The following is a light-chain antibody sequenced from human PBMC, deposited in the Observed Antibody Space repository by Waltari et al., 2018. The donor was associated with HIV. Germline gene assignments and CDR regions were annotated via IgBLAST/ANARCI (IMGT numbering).Light chain of an antibody. J-gene: IGLJ2*01. CDR1: NIGSQS. Sequence: SYVLTQPPSVLVAPGQTARITCEGNNIGSQSVHWYQQRPGQAPALVVHDDSDRPSGIPERFSGSNSGNTATLTISRVEAGDEADYYCQVWHSNSDHVVFGGGTKLTVL. CDR2: DDS. V-gene: IGLV3-21*02. CDR3: QVWHSNSDHVV.